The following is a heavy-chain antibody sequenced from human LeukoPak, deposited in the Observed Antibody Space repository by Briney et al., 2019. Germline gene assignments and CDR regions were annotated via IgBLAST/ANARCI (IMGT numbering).Heavy chain of an antibody. CDR3: ARGAPVIVVVPAAIGDP. D-gene: IGHD2-2*02. J-gene: IGHJ5*02. CDR1: GYTFTSYY. V-gene: IGHV1-46*01. Sequence: ASVKVSCKASGYTFTSYYMHWVRQAPGQGLEWMGIINPSGGSTSYAQKFQGRVTMTRDTSTSTAYMELSSLRSEDTAVYYCARGAPVIVVVPAAIGDPWGQGTLVTVSS. CDR2: INPSGGST.